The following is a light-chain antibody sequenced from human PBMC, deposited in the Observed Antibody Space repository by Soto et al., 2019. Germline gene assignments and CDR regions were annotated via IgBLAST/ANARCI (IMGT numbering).Light chain of an antibody. CDR2: DAS. V-gene: IGKV1-5*01. Sequence: DIQMTQSPSTLSASVGDRVTITCRASQSISSWLAWFQQKPGKAPKLLMYDASSLESGVPSRFSGSTSGAESTLTITGLQPDDLGTYYCQHTTDFTFGQGTKVEIK. CDR1: QSISSW. J-gene: IGKJ2*01. CDR3: QHTTDFT.